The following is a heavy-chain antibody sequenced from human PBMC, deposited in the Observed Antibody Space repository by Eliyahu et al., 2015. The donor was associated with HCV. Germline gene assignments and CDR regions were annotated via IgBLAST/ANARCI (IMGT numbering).Heavy chain of an antibody. Sequence: EVQLVESGGGLVKPGGSLRLSCAASGFTFSSYSMNWVRQAPGKGLEWVSSISSSSSYIYYADSVKGRFTISRDNAKNSLYLQMNSLRAEDTAVYYCARARAGTSLDYWGQGTLVTVSS. D-gene: IGHD6-19*01. J-gene: IGHJ4*02. V-gene: IGHV3-21*01. CDR1: GFTFSSYS. CDR3: ARARAGTSLDY. CDR2: ISSSSSYI.